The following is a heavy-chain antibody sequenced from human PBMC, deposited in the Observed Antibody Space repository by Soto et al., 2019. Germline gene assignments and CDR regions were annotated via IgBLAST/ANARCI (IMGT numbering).Heavy chain of an antibody. D-gene: IGHD4-17*01. V-gene: IGHV4-30-4*08. CDR1: GGSISNDGFY. Sequence: QVQLQESGPGLVKPSQTLSLTCTVSGGSISNDGFYWSWIRQPPGKGLEWIGHIYYNGNTYYNPSLKSRLTMSLDTSQNQFSLHLSSVIAADSASYFCARATTVTSSFFYYGLDVWGQGTTVTVSS. CDR2: IYYNGNT. J-gene: IGHJ6*02. CDR3: ARATTVTSSFFYYGLDV.